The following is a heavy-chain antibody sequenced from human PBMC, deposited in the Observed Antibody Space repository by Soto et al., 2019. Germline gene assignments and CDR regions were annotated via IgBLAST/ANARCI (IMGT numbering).Heavy chain of an antibody. CDR3: ARDRYSFWSSYISTDAFDI. CDR1: GFTFSTYS. Sequence: EVQLVESGGGLVQPGGSLRLSCAASGFTFSTYSMNWVRQAPGKGLEWVSYISSSISTIYYADSVKGRFTISRDNAKNSLYLQMNTLRDEDTAVYYCARDRYSFWSSYISTDAFDIWGQGTMVTVSS. V-gene: IGHV3-48*02. J-gene: IGHJ3*02. CDR2: ISSSISTI. D-gene: IGHD3-3*01.